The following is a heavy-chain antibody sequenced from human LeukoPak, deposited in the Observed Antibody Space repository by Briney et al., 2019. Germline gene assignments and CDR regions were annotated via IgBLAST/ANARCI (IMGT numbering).Heavy chain of an antibody. CDR2: INHSGST. V-gene: IGHV4-34*01. J-gene: IGHJ4*02. D-gene: IGHD6-19*01. Sequence: SETLSLTCAVYGGSFSGYYWSWIRQPPGKGLEWIGEINHSGSTNYNPSLKSRVTISVDTPKNQFSLKLSSVTAADTAVYYCARIGSNSSSVWGQGTLVTVSS. CDR3: ARIGSNSSSV. CDR1: GGSFSGYY.